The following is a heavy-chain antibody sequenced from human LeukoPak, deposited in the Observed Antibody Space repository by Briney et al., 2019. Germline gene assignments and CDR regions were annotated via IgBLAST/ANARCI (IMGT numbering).Heavy chain of an antibody. J-gene: IGHJ4*02. D-gene: IGHD6-13*01. CDR1: GGSFSGYY. CDR3: ARGGIAGPH. V-gene: IGHV4-34*01. CDR2: INHSGST. Sequence: TPSETLSLTCAAYGGSFSGYYWSWIRQPPGKGLEWIGEINHSGSTNYNPSLKSRVTISVDTSKNQFSLKLSSVTAADTAVYYCARGGIAGPHWGQGTLVTVSS.